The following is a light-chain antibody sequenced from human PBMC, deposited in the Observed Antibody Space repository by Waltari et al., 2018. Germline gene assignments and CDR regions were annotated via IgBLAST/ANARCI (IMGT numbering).Light chain of an antibody. J-gene: IGKJ2*01. CDR1: RSVGSS. Sequence: ETAMTQSPATLSVSPGARVTLSCRASRSVGSSLAWYQQIPGQPPRLLIHSASTGATGLPARFSGSGSGTYFTLTISSLQSEDFAVYYCQQYYNWPYTFGQGTKVEIK. CDR2: SAS. V-gene: IGKV3-15*01. CDR3: QQYYNWPYT.